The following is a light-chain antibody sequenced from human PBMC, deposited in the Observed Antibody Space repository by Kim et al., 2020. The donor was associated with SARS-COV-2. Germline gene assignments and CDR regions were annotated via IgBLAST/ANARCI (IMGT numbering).Light chain of an antibody. CDR2: AAS. Sequence: ASVGDRVTITCRASQSISSYLNWYQQRPGKAPKLLIYAASSLQSGVPSRFSGSGSGTDFTLTISSLQPEDFATYYCQQSYSTPITFGQGTRLEIK. CDR3: QQSYSTPIT. CDR1: QSISSY. J-gene: IGKJ5*01. V-gene: IGKV1-39*01.